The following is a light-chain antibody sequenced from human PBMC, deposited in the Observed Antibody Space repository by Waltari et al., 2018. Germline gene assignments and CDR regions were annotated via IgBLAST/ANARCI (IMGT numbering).Light chain of an antibody. CDR3: QKYVNLPAT. J-gene: IGKJ1*01. V-gene: IGKV3-20*01. Sequence: DIVLTQSPGTMPLSPGDRATLSCRASQSVGRYLAWYQQKPGQAPRLLIYDASTRATGIPDRFSGSGSGTDFSLTISRLESEDFAVYYCQKYVNLPATFGQGTKVEIK. CDR1: QSVGRY. CDR2: DAS.